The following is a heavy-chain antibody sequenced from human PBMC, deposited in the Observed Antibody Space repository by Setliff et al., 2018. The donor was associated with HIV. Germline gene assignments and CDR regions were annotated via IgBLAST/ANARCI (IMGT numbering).Heavy chain of an antibody. CDR2: INQSGRT. V-gene: IGHV4-34*01. Sequence: SETLSLTCAVLGGSFTDYSWSWIRQAPGKGLEWIGEINQSGRTNYNPSLKSRVTISGDRSESQFSLELSSVTAADTAMYYCGAFYYNYGMDVWGQGTTVTVSS. CDR1: GGSFTDYS. CDR3: GAFYYNYGMDV. J-gene: IGHJ6*02.